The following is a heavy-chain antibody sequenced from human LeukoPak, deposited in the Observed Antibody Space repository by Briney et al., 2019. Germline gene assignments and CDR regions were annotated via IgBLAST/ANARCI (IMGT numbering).Heavy chain of an antibody. CDR3: ARGRARVTPRTLYYFDY. CDR2: INHSGST. V-gene: IGHV4-34*01. J-gene: IGHJ4*02. D-gene: IGHD2/OR15-2a*01. CDR1: GGSFSGYY. Sequence: SETLSLTCAVYGGSFSGYYWSWIRQPPGKGLGWIGEINHSGSTNYNPSLKSRVTISVDTSKNQFSLKLSSVTAADTAVYYCARGRARVTPRTLYYFDYWGQGTLVTVSS.